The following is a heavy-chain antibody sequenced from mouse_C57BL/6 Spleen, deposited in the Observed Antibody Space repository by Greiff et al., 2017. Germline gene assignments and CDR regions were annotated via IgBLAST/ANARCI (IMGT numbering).Heavy chain of an antibody. CDR1: GFTFSDYG. D-gene: IGHD1-1*01. CDR2: ISSGSSTI. Sequence: EVMLVESGGGLVKPGGSLKLSCAASGFTFSDYGMHWVRQAPEKGLEWVAYISSGSSTIYYADTVKGRFTISSDHAKNTLCLQMTSLRSEDTAMYYCARPTPLYGYFDVWGTGTTVTVSS. V-gene: IGHV5-17*01. CDR3: ARPTPLYGYFDV. J-gene: IGHJ1*03.